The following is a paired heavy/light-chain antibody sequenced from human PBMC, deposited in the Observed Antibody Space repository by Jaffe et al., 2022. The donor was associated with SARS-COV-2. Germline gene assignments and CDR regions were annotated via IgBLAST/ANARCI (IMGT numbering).Light chain of an antibody. J-gene: IGLJ3*02. CDR3: CSYTSGSAWV. CDR1: SSDIGAYNY. CDR2: DVS. V-gene: IGLV2-14*03. Sequence: QSALTQPASVSGSPGQSITISCTGTSSDIGAYNYVSWYQHHPGKAPKLMIYDVSYRPSGVSYRFSGSKSGNTASLTISGLQTDDEADYFCCSYTSGSAWVFGGGTKLTVL.
Heavy chain of an antibody. D-gene: IGHD2-2*01. CDR3: ARRCISTSCFRY. V-gene: IGHV4-39*01. J-gene: IGHJ4*02. CDR2: IYNSGSA. Sequence: QLQLQESGPRLVKPSETLSLTCTVSGDSISSSDYYWGWIRQPPGEGLEWLGNIYNSGSANYNPSLKSRATISVDTSKNQFSLQLNFVTAADTAVYYCARRCISTSCFRYWGQGTLVTVSS. CDR1: GDSISSSDYY.